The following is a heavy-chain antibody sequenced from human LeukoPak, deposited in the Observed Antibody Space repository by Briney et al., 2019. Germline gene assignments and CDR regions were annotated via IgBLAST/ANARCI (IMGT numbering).Heavy chain of an antibody. CDR3: ARPNWHDARLGAYNI. V-gene: IGHV4-39*06. CDR2: IYYSGST. CDR1: GGSINNANYY. J-gene: IGHJ3*02. D-gene: IGHD1-1*01. Sequence: SETLSLTCTVSGGSINNANYYWGWIRQSPGKGLEWIGSIYYSGSTFYNPSLKSRVTISVDTSKNQFTLNLNSVTAADTAAYYCARPNWHDARLGAYNIWGQGTMVTVSS.